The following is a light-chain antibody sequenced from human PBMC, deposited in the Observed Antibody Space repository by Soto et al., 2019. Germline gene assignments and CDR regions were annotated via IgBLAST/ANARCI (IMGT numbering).Light chain of an antibody. V-gene: IGKV3-15*01. CDR1: QSVNTN. CDR3: QQYNDWPPYT. CDR2: GAS. J-gene: IGKJ2*01. Sequence: EILMTQSPGTLSVSPGERASLSCRASQSVNTNLAWYQQKPGQPPRLLIFGASTRATGVPARFSGSGSGTEFTLTISSLQSEDFAVYYCQQYNDWPPYTFGQGTKLEI.